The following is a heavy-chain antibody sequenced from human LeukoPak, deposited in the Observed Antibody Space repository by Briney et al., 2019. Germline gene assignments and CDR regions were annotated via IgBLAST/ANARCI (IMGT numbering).Heavy chain of an antibody. CDR1: GFKFSSYS. J-gene: IGHJ4*02. D-gene: IGHD2-21*02. CDR3: ARICGGDCPPDY. CDR2: ISSSSYI. V-gene: IGHV3-21*01. Sequence: GGSLRLSCAASGFKFSSYSMKWVRQAPGKGLEWVSSISSSSYIYYADSVKGRFTISRDNAKNSLYLQMNSLRAEDTAVYYCARICGGDCPPDYWGQGTLVTVSS.